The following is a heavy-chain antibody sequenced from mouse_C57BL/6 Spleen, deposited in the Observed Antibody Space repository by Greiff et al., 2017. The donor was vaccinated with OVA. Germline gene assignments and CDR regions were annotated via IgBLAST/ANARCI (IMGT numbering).Heavy chain of an antibody. Sequence: QVQLQQSGAELVRPGTSVKMSCKASGYTFTNYWIGWAKQRPGHGLEWIGDIYPGGGYTNYNEKFKGKATLTADKSSSTAYMQFSSLTSEDSAIYYCARRVIITTVADWYFGVWGTRTTVTVSS. V-gene: IGHV1-63*01. D-gene: IGHD1-1*01. CDR3: ARRVIITTVADWYFGV. CDR1: GYTFTNYW. CDR2: IYPGGGYT. J-gene: IGHJ1*03.